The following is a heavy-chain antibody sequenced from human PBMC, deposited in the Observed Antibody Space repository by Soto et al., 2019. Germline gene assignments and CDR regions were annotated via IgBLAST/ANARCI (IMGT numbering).Heavy chain of an antibody. J-gene: IGHJ5*02. CDR1: GGSFSDYS. V-gene: IGHV4-34*01. CDR3: ASGGGFINGRIVWFDL. D-gene: IGHD2-15*01. CDR2: INHRGTI. Sequence: XTLSLPGGVYGGSFSDYSWNWIRQAPGKGLEWIGEINHRGTINYKPSLKSRVTLSVDRSRNKISLKLKAVNAAETAVYYCASGGGFINGRIVWFDLWGQGTLVTVSS.